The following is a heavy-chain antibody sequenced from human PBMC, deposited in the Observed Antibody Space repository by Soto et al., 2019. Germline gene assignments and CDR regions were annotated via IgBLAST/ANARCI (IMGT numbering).Heavy chain of an antibody. V-gene: IGHV3-30*18. D-gene: IGHD2-21*02. CDR2: ISYDGSHK. J-gene: IGHJ5*02. Sequence: GGSLRLSCAASGFTFSNYGMHWVRQAPGKGLEWVAVISYDGSHKYSADSVKGRFTISRDNSKNTLYLQMNSLRGEDTAVYYCAKGSAWGDFNWFDPWGQGTLVTVSS. CDR1: GFTFSNYG. CDR3: AKGSAWGDFNWFDP.